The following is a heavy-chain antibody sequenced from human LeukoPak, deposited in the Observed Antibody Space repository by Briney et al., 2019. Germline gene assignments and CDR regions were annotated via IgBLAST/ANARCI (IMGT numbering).Heavy chain of an antibody. CDR2: ISGSGGNT. CDR3: AKASPYFFDY. V-gene: IGHV3-23*01. Sequence: PGGSLRLPCASSGCTFSSFGMSWVRQAPWKGLEWVSGISGSGGNTYYADSGRGRFTICRDNSKNTLYLQMNSLRAEDTAVYYCAKASPYFFDYWGQGTLVTVSS. CDR1: GCTFSSFG. J-gene: IGHJ4*02.